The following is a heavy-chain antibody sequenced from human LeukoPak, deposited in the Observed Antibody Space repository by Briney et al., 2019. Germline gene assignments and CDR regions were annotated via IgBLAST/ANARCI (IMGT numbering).Heavy chain of an antibody. CDR2: ISGSGGST. J-gene: IGHJ4*02. V-gene: IGHV3-23*01. CDR3: ARDWQPIDY. CDR1: GFTFSSYA. D-gene: IGHD6-13*01. Sequence: GGPLRLSCAASGFTFSSYAMSWVRQAPGKGLEWVSAISGSGGSTYYADSVKGRFTISRDNAKNSLYLQMNSLRAEDTAVYYCARDWQPIDYWGQGTLVTVSS.